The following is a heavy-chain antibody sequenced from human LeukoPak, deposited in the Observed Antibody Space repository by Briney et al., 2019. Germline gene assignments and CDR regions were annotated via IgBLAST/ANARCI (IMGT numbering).Heavy chain of an antibody. V-gene: IGHV4-34*01. CDR2: INHSGST. CDR1: GGSFSGYY. D-gene: IGHD3-10*01. CDR3: ASLPYQTGSYYKRPRFGWFDP. Sequence: PSETLSLTCAVYGGSFSGYYWSWVRQPPGKGLEWIGEINHSGSTNYNPSLKSRVTISVDTSKNQFSLKLSSVTAADTAVYYCASLPYQTGSYYKRPRFGWFDPWGQGTLVTVSS. J-gene: IGHJ5*02.